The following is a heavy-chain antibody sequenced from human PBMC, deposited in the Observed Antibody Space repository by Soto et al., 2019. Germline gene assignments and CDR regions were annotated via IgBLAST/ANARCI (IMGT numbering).Heavy chain of an antibody. Sequence: SETLSLTCTVSGGSISSYYWSWIRQPPGKGLEWIGYIYYSGSTNYNPSLKSRVTISVDTSKNQFSLKLSSVTAADTAVYYCAGARAAAGTDGASGYYYYYYVDVWGKGTTVTVSS. J-gene: IGHJ6*03. D-gene: IGHD6-13*01. CDR2: IYYSGST. CDR1: GGSISSYY. V-gene: IGHV4-59*08. CDR3: AGARAAAGTDGASGYYYYYYVDV.